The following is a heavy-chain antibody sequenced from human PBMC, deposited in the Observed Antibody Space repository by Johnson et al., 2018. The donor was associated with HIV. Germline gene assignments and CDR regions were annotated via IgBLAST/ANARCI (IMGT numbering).Heavy chain of an antibody. V-gene: IGHV3-15*01. CDR1: GFTFSNAW. Sequence: VQLVESGGGLVKPGGSLRLSCAASGFTFSNAWMSWVRQAPGKGLEWVGRIKSKTDGGTTDYAAPVKGRFTISRDDSKNTLYLQMNSLRAEDTAVYYCASLSSSLFGALDIWGQGTIVTVSS. D-gene: IGHD6-13*01. CDR2: IKSKTDGGTT. J-gene: IGHJ3*02. CDR3: ASLSSSLFGALDI.